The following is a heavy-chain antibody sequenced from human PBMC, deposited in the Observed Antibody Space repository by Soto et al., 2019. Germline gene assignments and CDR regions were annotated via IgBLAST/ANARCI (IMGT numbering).Heavy chain of an antibody. CDR2: ISYDGSNK. J-gene: IGHJ4*02. D-gene: IGHD3-22*01. Sequence: QVQLVESGGGVVQPGRSLRLSCAASGFTFSSYAMHWVRQAPGKGLEWVAVISYDGSNKYYADSVKGRFTISRDNSKITLYLQMNSLRAEDTAVYYCARESYYDSTGYYLVDYWGQGTLVTVSS. V-gene: IGHV3-30-3*01. CDR1: GFTFSSYA. CDR3: ARESYYDSTGYYLVDY.